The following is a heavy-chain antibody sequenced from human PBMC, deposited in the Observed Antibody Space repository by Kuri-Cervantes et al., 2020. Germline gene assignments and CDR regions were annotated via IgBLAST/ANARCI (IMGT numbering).Heavy chain of an antibody. J-gene: IGHJ5*02. D-gene: IGHD4-11*01. V-gene: IGHV3-23*01. Sequence: GESLKISCAGSGFMFTSYAMSWVRQTPEKGLEWVSTISAGGSGTYYADSVKGLFIISRDNSKNTLYLEMNSLRAEDTAVYYCAKDRSNYARYPRFDPWGQGTLVTVSS. CDR1: GFMFTSYA. CDR3: AKDRSNYARYPRFDP. CDR2: ISAGGSGT.